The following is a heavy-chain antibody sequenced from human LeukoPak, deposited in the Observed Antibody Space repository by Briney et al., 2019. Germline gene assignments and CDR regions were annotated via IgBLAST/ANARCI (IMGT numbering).Heavy chain of an antibody. Sequence: GGSLRLSCAASGFSFSTYWMNWVRQAPGKGLEWVADIKQDVSEKYYVDSVKGRFTISRDNARNSLYLQMDSLRADDTAVYYCARGATSWGHYFDYWGQGALVTVST. CDR2: IKQDVSEK. J-gene: IGHJ4*02. V-gene: IGHV3-7*04. CDR1: GFSFSTYW. D-gene: IGHD2-2*01. CDR3: ARGATSWGHYFDY.